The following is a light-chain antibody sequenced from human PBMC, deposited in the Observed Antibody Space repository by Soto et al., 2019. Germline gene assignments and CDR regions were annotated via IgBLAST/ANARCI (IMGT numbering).Light chain of an antibody. CDR1: STDVCRYNY. J-gene: IGLJ1*01. Sequence: QSVLTQPASVSGSAGQSITISCTGTSTDVCRYNYVSWYQQHPGKAPKLVIYGVSNRPSGVSNRFSGSKSGNTASLTISGLQTEDEADYYCNSYTTSYTYIFGTGTKVTVL. CDR3: NSYTTSYTYI. CDR2: GVS. V-gene: IGLV2-14*01.